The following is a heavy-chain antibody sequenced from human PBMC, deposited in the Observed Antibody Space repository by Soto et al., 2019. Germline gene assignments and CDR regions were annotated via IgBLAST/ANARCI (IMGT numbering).Heavy chain of an antibody. CDR1: GFTFSGYG. CDR3: AKGSEWVGTWDFDY. J-gene: IGHJ4*02. V-gene: IGHV3-30*18. Sequence: QVQLVESGGGVVQPGTSLRLSCAASGFTFSGYGVHWVRQAPGKGLGWVATISYDETATYYSDSVKGRFTISRDNSKNTLFLQMNSLRAEDTAMYYCAKGSEWVGTWDFDYWGQGTLVTVSS. D-gene: IGHD3-10*01. CDR2: ISYDETAT.